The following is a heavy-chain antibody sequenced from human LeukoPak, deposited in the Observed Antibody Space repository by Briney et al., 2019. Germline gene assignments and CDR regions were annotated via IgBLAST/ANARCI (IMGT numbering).Heavy chain of an antibody. D-gene: IGHD2-21*01. CDR2: IYENGGTT. CDR3: AKDFRIGYSAHFDY. Sequence: GGSLRLSCVGSGFTFRSHAMSWVRQMPEKGLEFVSGIYENGGTTYYADSVKGRFSISRDNSKNTLYLQMDSLRGVDTAVYYCAKDFRIGYSAHFDYWGQGTLVTVSS. J-gene: IGHJ4*02. V-gene: IGHV3-23*01. CDR1: GFTFRSHA.